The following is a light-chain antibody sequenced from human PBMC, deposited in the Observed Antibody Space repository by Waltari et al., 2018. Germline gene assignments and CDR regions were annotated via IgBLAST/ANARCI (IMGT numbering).Light chain of an antibody. V-gene: IGKV1-33*01. CDR3: QQYDNLPLT. J-gene: IGKJ4*01. CDR2: DAS. Sequence: DTQMTQSPSSLSASVGDRVTITCQSSQDISHFLNWYQQKPGTAPKLLITDASTVPTGVPSRFSGGRSGTQFTFTVNGLQPEDVATYFCQQYDNLPLTFGGGTKVEI. CDR1: QDISHF.